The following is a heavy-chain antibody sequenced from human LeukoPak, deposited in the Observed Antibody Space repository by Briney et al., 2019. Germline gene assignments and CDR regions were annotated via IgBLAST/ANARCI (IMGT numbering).Heavy chain of an antibody. CDR3: AQELIPGGF. Sequence: QSGGSLRLSCAASGFTFSSYGMMWVRQAPGQGLEWVSTVGRGGTDTYYADSVKGRITISRDNSKNTLYLQMNTLRAEDTALYYCAQELIPGGFWGQGTLVTVSS. CDR2: VGRGGTDT. CDR1: GFTFSSYG. J-gene: IGHJ4*02. D-gene: IGHD2-2*01. V-gene: IGHV3-23*01.